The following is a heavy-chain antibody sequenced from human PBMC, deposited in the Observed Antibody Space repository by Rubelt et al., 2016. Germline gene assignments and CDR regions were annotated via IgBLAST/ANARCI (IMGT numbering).Heavy chain of an antibody. V-gene: IGHV1-18*01. CDR2: ISAYNGNT. CDR1: GYTFTSYA. Sequence: QVQLVQSGSELKKPGASVKVSCKASGYTFTSYAMNWVRQAPGQGLEWMGWISAYNGNTNYAQKLQGRVTRTTDTSTSTAYMELRSLRSDDTAVYDCARTHSGWYDYWGQGTLVTVSS. CDR3: ARTHSGWYDY. D-gene: IGHD6-19*01. J-gene: IGHJ4*02.